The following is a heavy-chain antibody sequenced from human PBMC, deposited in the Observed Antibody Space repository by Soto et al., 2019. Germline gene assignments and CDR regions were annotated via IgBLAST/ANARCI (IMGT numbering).Heavy chain of an antibody. CDR3: ARHTDYSGYDLHQSPPYYFDY. CDR2: IYYSGST. Sequence: PSETLSLTCTVSGGSISSGGYYWSWIRQHPGKGLEWIGYIYYSGSTYYNPSLKSRVTISVDTSKNQFSLKLSSVTAADTAVYYCARHTDYSGYDLHQSPPYYFDYWGQGTLVTVSS. J-gene: IGHJ4*02. D-gene: IGHD5-12*01. V-gene: IGHV4-39*01. CDR1: GGSISSGGYY.